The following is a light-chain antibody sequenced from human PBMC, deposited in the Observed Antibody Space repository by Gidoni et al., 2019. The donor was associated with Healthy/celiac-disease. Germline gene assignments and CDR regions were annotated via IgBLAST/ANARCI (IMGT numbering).Light chain of an antibody. V-gene: IGLV1-40*01. CDR2: SNS. Sequence: SVLTQPPSVSGAPGQRVTISCTGSRPNIGAGYDVHWYQQLPGTAPKLLIYSNSKRPSGVPDRFSGSKSGTSASLAITGLQAEDEADYYCQSYDSSLSGSRVVFGGGTKLTVL. CDR1: RPNIGAGYD. CDR3: QSYDSSLSGSRVV. J-gene: IGLJ2*01.